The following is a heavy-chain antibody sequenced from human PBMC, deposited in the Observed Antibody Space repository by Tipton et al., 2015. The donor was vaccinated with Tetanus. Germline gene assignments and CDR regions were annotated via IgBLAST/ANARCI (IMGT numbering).Heavy chain of an antibody. Sequence: TLSLTCAVYGGAFSGYSYIWVRQSPGKGLEWIGEIDLNGKKSYNPSLKSRGTISVDASTSQFSLSLTSVTAADTAVYYCAVLPKHWQAPRGAPWGQGVLVTVSS. D-gene: IGHD1-1*01. CDR2: IDLNGKK. CDR1: GGAFSGYS. CDR3: AVLPKHWQAPRGAP. J-gene: IGHJ5*02. V-gene: IGHV4-34*01.